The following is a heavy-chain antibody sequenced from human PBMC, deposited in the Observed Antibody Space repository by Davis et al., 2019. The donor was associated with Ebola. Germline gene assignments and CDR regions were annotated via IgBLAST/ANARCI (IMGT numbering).Heavy chain of an antibody. V-gene: IGHV3-33*01. Sequence: GGSLRLSCATSGFTFSSYGMHWVRQAPGKGLEWVALIWYDGTNTYYADSVKGRFTISRDNSKNTLYLQMNSLNSDDTAVYYCAGGYYGSYYSHYDYWGQGTLVTVSS. CDR2: IWYDGTNT. CDR3: AGGYYGSYYSHYDY. D-gene: IGHD1-26*01. CDR1: GFTFSSYG. J-gene: IGHJ4*02.